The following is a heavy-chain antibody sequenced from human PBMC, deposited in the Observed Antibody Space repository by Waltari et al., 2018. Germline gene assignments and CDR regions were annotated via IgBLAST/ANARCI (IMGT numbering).Heavy chain of an antibody. D-gene: IGHD5-12*01. J-gene: IGHJ4*02. CDR1: GGPIGNYY. CDR2: IYTSVSA. CDR3: AREVRRDGFNYLDY. Sequence: QEQLQASGPGLVKPSETLSLTCSASGGPIGNYYWSWIRQPAGKGLEWIGLIYTSVSANYSPSLKSRVTMSVDTSKNQFSLKLNSVTAADTAVYYCAREVRRDGFNYLDYWGQGTLVTVSS. V-gene: IGHV4-4*07.